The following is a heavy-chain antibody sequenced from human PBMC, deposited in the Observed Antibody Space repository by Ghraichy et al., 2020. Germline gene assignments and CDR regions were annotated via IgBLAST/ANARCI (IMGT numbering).Heavy chain of an antibody. CDR1: GFTFSSYA. D-gene: IGHD2-2*01. J-gene: IGHJ3*02. CDR2: ISGSGGST. Sequence: GGSLRLSCAASGFTFSSYAMSWVRQAPGKGLEWVSAISGSGGSTYYADSVKGRFTISRDNSKNTLYLQMNSLRAEDTAVYYCAKDRVEEVVPAAISAFDIWGQGTMVTVSS. V-gene: IGHV3-23*01. CDR3: AKDRVEEVVPAAISAFDI.